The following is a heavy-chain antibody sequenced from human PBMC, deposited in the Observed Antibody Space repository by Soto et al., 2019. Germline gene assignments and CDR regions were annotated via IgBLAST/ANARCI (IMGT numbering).Heavy chain of an antibody. V-gene: IGHV4-30-2*01. Sequence: TLSLPGTVCGGSRIGGLHSWTWIRHPPGKGREWLGYISHGGRTSYNPSLKSRVTISIDRSQTQCSLSLTSVTAADTAVYYCAREGDCAYDVCYGDYCDPWHQETLVTASS. CDR3: AREGDCAYDVCYGDYCDP. D-gene: IGHD2-21*02. J-gene: IGHJ5*02. CDR2: ISHGGRT. CDR1: GGSRIGGLHS.